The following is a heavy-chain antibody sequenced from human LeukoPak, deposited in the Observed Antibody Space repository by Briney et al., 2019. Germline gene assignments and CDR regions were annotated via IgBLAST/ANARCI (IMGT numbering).Heavy chain of an antibody. J-gene: IGHJ5*02. Sequence: SVKVSCKASGGTFSSYAISWVRQAPGQGLEWMGRIIPIFGTANYAQKFQGRVTITTDGSTSTAYMELSSLRSEDTAVYYCARDTIRGMFNLWFDPWGQGTLVTVSS. D-gene: IGHD3-10*01. V-gene: IGHV1-69*05. CDR2: IIPIFGTA. CDR3: ARDTIRGMFNLWFDP. CDR1: GGTFSSYA.